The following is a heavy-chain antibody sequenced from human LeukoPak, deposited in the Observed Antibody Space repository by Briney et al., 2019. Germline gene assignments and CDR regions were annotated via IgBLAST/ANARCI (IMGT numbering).Heavy chain of an antibody. CDR1: RFTFSSYA. CDR2: ISGSGGST. CDR3: AKMGGYCSSTSCYTGGAFDI. J-gene: IGHJ3*02. D-gene: IGHD2-2*02. Sequence: GGSLRLSCAASRFTFSSYAMSWVRQAPGKGLEWVSAISGSGGSTYYADSVKGRFTISRDNSKNTLYLQMNSLRAEDTAVYYCAKMGGYCSSTSCYTGGAFDIWGQGTMVTVSS. V-gene: IGHV3-23*01.